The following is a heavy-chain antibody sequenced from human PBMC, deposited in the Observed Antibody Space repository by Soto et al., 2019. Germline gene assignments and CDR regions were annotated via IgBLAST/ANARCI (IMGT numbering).Heavy chain of an antibody. V-gene: IGHV1-69*01. J-gene: IGHJ6*02. CDR1: GGTFSSYA. CDR2: IIPIFGTA. Sequence: QVQLVQSGAEVKKPGSSVKVSCKASGGTFSSYAISWVRQAPGQGLEWMGGIIPIFGTANYAQKFQGRVTITADESTSTAYMELSSLRSEDTAVYYCASPPPGRDFWRGYYPPHYYYYYGMDVWGQGTTVTVSS. CDR3: ASPPPGRDFWRGYYPPHYYYYYGMDV. D-gene: IGHD3-3*01.